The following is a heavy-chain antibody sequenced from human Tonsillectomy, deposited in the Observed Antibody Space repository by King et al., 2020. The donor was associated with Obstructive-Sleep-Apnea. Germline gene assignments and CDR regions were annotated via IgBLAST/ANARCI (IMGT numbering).Heavy chain of an antibody. J-gene: IGHJ4*02. CDR3: AHRTDYGDYVDY. V-gene: IGHV2-5*02. Sequence: TLKESGPTLVKPNQTLTLTCTFSGFSLSTSGVGVAWIRQPPGKALEWLALIYWDDVKRYRPSLETRLTITKDTSENQVVLTMTNMDPVDSATYYRAHRTDYGDYVDYWGQGTLVTVSS. CDR2: IYWDDVK. D-gene: IGHD4-17*01. CDR1: GFSLSTSGVG.